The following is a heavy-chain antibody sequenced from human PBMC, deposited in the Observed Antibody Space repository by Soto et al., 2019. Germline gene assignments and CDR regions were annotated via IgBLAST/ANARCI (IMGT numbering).Heavy chain of an antibody. CDR3: AKDRDSSDSLNY. CDR1: GFTFSSYG. D-gene: IGHD6-19*01. J-gene: IGHJ4*02. CDR2: ISYDGSNK. Sequence: PGGSLRLSCAASGFTFSSYGMHWVRQAPGKGLEWVAVISYDGSNKYYADSVKGRFTISRDNSKNTLYLQMNSLRAEDTAVYYCAKDRDSSDSLNYWGQGTLVPVSS. V-gene: IGHV3-30*18.